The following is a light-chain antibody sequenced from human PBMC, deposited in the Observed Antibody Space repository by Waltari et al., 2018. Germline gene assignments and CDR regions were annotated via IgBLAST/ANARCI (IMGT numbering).Light chain of an antibody. CDR2: DAS. CDR3: QRYDNLPIFA. Sequence: DIQLTQSPSSLSASVGDRITITCRASQPITNYLNWYQQKAGKAPELLFHDASNLEAGVPSRFSGSQSGTEFTLTISSLQPEYIATYYCQRYDNLPIFAFGPGTKVDIK. V-gene: IGKV1-33*01. CDR1: QPITNY. J-gene: IGKJ3*01.